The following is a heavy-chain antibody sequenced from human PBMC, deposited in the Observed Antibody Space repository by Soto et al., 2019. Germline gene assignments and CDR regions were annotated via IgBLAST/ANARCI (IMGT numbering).Heavy chain of an antibody. CDR3: ARGPLGYCSGGSCYSGSYDYYYMDV. CDR1: GGTFSSYT. CDR2: IIPILGIA. V-gene: IGHV1-69*02. D-gene: IGHD2-15*01. J-gene: IGHJ6*03. Sequence: QVQLVQSGAEVKKPGSSVKVSCKASGGTFSSYTISWVRQAPGQGLEWMGRIIPILGIANYAQKFQGRVTIPADKSTSTAYMELSSLRSEDTAVYYCARGPLGYCSGGSCYSGSYDYYYMDVWGKGTTVTVSS.